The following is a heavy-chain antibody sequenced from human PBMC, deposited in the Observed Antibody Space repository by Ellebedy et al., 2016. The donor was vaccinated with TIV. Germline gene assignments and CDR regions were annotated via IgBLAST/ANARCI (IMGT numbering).Heavy chain of an antibody. CDR1: GGTFSSYA. CDR3: ARAGLRFLEWGYFDL. J-gene: IGHJ2*01. V-gene: IGHV1-69*06. CDR2: IIPIFGTA. Sequence: AASVKVSCKASGGTFSSYAISWVRQAPGQGLEWMGGIIPIFGTANYAQKFQGSVTITADKSTSTASMELSSLRSEDTAVYYCARAGLRFLEWGYFDLWGRGTLVTVSS. D-gene: IGHD3-3*01.